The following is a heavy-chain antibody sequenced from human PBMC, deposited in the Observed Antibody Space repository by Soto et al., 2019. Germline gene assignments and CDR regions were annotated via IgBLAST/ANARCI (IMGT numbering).Heavy chain of an antibody. V-gene: IGHV3-7*03. Sequence: GGSLRLSCAASGFTFSSYWMSWVRQAPGKGLEWVANIKQDGSEKYYVDSVKGRFTISRDNAKNSLYLQMNSLSAEDTAVYSCARDPGSSCFYFDSWGQGTLVTVSS. CDR1: GFTFSSYW. D-gene: IGHD6-13*01. CDR3: ARDPGSSCFYFDS. CDR2: IKQDGSEK. J-gene: IGHJ4*02.